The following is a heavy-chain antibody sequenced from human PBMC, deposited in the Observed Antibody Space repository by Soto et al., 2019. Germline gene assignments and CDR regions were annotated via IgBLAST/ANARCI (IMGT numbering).Heavy chain of an antibody. D-gene: IGHD5-12*01. Sequence: VGSLRIACASCGFRFSIYSMTVVFQGPWKGLEWVSSITSSGSYIYDADSVQGRFTVSRDIGRHSLYLQMNSLRVEDRAVFYCARIGEKWHCNYFDLWGQGTLGTGSS. CDR1: GFRFSIYS. J-gene: IGHJ4*02. CDR2: ITSSGSYI. V-gene: IGHV3-21*01. CDR3: ARIGEKWHCNYFDL.